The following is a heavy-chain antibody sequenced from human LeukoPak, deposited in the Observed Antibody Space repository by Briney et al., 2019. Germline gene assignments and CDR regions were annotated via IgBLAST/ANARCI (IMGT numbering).Heavy chain of an antibody. CDR3: ARGYPAAGTDY. V-gene: IGHV3-48*04. D-gene: IGHD6-13*01. CDR1: GFTFSSYS. J-gene: IGHJ4*02. Sequence: GGSLRLSCAASGFTFSSYSMNWVRQAPGKGLEWVSYISSSGSTIYYADSVKGRFTISRDNAKNSLYLQMNSLRAEDTAVYYCARGYPAAGTDYWGQGTLVTVSS. CDR2: ISSSGSTI.